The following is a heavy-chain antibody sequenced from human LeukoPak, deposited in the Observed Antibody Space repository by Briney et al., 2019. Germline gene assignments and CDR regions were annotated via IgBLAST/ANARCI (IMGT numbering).Heavy chain of an antibody. CDR1: GFSFSSYA. CDR3: AKLAAAEIGNWFDP. J-gene: IGHJ5*02. V-gene: IGHV3-23*01. D-gene: IGHD6-13*01. Sequence: GGSLRLSYAASGFSFSSYAISGVRQAPGKGLEGVSAISGSGGSTYYADSVKGRFTISRDNSKNTLYLQMSSLRAEDTAVYYCAKLAAAEIGNWFDPWGQGTLVSVSS. CDR2: ISGSGGST.